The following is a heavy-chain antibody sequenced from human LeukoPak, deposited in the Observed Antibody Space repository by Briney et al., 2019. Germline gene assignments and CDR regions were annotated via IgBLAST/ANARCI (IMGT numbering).Heavy chain of an antibody. CDR2: ISSTGTYI. D-gene: IGHD2-15*01. J-gene: IGHJ2*01. CDR1: GFTFSSDS. CDR3: AREVMVVAATTFWYFDL. Sequence: AGGSLRLSCAASGFTFSSDSMHWVRQAPGKGLEWVSSISSTGTYIYYADSVKGRFTISRDNAKNSLFLQMNSLRSDDTALYYCAREVMVVAATTFWYFDLWGRGTLVTVSS. V-gene: IGHV3-21*01.